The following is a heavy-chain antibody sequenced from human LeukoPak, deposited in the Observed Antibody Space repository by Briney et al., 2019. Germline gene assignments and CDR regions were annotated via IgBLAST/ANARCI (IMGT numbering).Heavy chain of an antibody. V-gene: IGHV1-2*02. CDR1: GFTLSGYY. CDR2: INPKSGGT. J-gene: IGHJ4*02. D-gene: IGHD6-13*01. Sequence: ASVKVSCKASGFTLSGYYMHWVRQAPGQGLEWMGWINPKSGGTNYAQKFQGRVTMTRDTSISTAFMELNRLRSDDTAVYYCAKTAGYSTSWYYFDYWGQGTLVTVSS. CDR3: AKTAGYSTSWYYFDY.